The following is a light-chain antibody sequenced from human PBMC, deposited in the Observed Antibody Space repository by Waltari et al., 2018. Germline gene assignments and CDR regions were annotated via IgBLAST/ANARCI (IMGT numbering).Light chain of an antibody. V-gene: IGKV3-11*01. Sequence: TLSCRASQSVSTYLAWYQQRPGQPPRLLIYDSSSRATGIPARFSGSGSETDFTLTISSLEPEDFAVYYCQQRYKWPLTFGGGSKVEI. J-gene: IGKJ4*01. CDR2: DSS. CDR3: QQRYKWPLT. CDR1: QSVSTY.